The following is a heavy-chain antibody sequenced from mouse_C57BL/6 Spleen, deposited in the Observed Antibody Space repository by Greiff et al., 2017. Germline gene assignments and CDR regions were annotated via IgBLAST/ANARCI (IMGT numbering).Heavy chain of an antibody. V-gene: IGHV1-64*01. Sequence: QVQLKESGAELVKPGASVKLSCKASGYTFTSYWMHWVKQRPGQGLEWIGMIHPNSGSTNYNEKFKSKATLTVDKSSSTAYMQLSSLTSEDSAVYYCARLGNPPGFAYWGQGSLVTVSA. CDR2: IHPNSGST. CDR3: ARLGNPPGFAY. J-gene: IGHJ3*01. D-gene: IGHD2-1*01. CDR1: GYTFTSYW.